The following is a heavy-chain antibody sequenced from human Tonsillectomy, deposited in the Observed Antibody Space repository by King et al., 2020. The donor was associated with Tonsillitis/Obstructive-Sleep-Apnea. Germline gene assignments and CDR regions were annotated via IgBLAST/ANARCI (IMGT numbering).Heavy chain of an antibody. CDR2: IKSQIDGGTT. D-gene: IGHD6-6*01. CDR3: NTDRIKPLVLGYYYFMEV. V-gene: IGHV3-15*01. Sequence: VQLVESGGGLVKPGGSLRLSCAASGFTFSNAWMSWVRQAPGKGLEWVCRIKSQIDGGTTDYAALVEGRFTISRDNSKNTLFLQVNSLKTEDTAVYYCNTDRIKPLVLGYYYFMEVWGKGTTVTVSS. J-gene: IGHJ6*03. CDR1: GFTFSNAW.